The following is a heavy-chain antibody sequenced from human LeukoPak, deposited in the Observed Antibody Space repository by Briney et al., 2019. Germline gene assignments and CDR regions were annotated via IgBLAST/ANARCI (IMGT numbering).Heavy chain of an antibody. Sequence: GGSLRLSRAASGFTFSSYGMHWVRQAPAKGLEWVAVIWYDGSNKYYADSVKGRFTISRDNSKNTLYLQMNSLRAEDTAVYYCARDVDTAMVDYWGQGTLVTVSS. CDR1: GFTFSSYG. CDR3: ARDVDTAMVDY. D-gene: IGHD5-18*01. CDR2: IWYDGSNK. J-gene: IGHJ4*02. V-gene: IGHV3-33*01.